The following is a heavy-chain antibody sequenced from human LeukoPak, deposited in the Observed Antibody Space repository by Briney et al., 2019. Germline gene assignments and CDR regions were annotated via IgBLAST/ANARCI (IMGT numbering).Heavy chain of an antibody. CDR3: ARLVVITRTVDY. D-gene: IGHD3-22*01. J-gene: IGHJ4*02. Sequence: SETLSLTCTVSGGSVSSGSYYWSWIRQPPGKGLEWIGYIYYSGSTYYNPSLKSRVTISVDTSKNQFSLKLSSVTAADTAVYYCARLVVITRTVDYWGQGTLVTVSS. CDR1: GGSVSSGSYY. CDR2: IYYSGST. V-gene: IGHV4-61*01.